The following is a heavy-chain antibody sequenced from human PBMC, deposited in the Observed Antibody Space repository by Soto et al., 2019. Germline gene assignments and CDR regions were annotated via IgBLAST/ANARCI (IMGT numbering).Heavy chain of an antibody. CDR1: GFTFSISA. CDR3: ARGERQMGRLDY. D-gene: IGHD1-26*01. J-gene: IGHJ4*02. CDR2: FSGGGDSS. Sequence: QPGGSLRLSCAASGFTFSISAMSWVRQAPGKGLEWVSGFSGGGDSSYYADSVKGRFTISRDNSKNTLYLQMNSLRVEDTAVYFCARGERQMGRLDYWGQGTLVTVSS. V-gene: IGHV3-23*01.